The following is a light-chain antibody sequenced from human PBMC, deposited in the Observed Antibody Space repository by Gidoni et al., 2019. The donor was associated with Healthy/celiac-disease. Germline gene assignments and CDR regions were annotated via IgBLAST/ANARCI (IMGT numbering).Light chain of an antibody. J-gene: IGKJ2*01. Sequence: DIQMTQYPSSLSASVGDRVPIPCRASHSISSYLNWYQQKPGKDQKLLSYAASSLQSGVPSRFSGSGSGTDFTRTISSLQSEDLASYYCQQSYSTPDTFGQGTKLEIK. CDR2: AAS. CDR3: QQSYSTPDT. CDR1: HSISSY. V-gene: IGKV1-39*01.